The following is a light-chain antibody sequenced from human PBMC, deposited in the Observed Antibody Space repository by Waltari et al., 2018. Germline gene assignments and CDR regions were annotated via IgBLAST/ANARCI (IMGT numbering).Light chain of an antibody. V-gene: IGLV4-69*01. CDR1: SGHITTV. Sequence: QLVLTQSPSASASLGASVKLTCTLSSGHITTVIAWHQQQPGKGPRYLMKVNSDGSHRKGADIPDRFSGSGSGPERYLTISSLQSEDEADYYCETGGHGTWVFGGGTKLTVL. CDR2: VNSDGSH. J-gene: IGLJ3*02. CDR3: ETGGHGTWV.